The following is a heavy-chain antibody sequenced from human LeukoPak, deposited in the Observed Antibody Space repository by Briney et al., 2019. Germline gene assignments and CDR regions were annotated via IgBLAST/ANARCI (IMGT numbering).Heavy chain of an antibody. D-gene: IGHD6-6*01. J-gene: IGHJ4*02. CDR3: AKTPSPYSSSSRGYFDY. CDR1: GFTFSNYA. V-gene: IGHV3-23*01. Sequence: RHGGSLRLSCAASGFTFSNYAMSWVRQAPGRGLEWVSVISGSGGSTYYADSVEGRFTVSRDNSKNTLYLQMNSLRAEDTAVYYCAKTPSPYSSSSRGYFDYWGQGTLVTVSS. CDR2: ISGSGGST.